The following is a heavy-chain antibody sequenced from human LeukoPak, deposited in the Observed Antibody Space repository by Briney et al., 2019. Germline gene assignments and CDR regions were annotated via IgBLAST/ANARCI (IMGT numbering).Heavy chain of an antibody. D-gene: IGHD2-15*01. J-gene: IGHJ3*02. CDR1: GITFSNYW. CDR2: INPDGSEK. Sequence: GGSLRLSCAASGITFSNYWMSWVRQAPGKGLEWVASINPDGSEKNYAHSVKGRFTISRDNAKNSLSLQMNSLRAEDTAVYYCATEPGIGYAFDIWGQGRMVTVSS. V-gene: IGHV3-7*01. CDR3: ATEPGIGYAFDI.